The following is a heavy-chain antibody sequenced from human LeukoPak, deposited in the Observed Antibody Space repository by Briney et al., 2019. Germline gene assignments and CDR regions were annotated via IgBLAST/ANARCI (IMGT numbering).Heavy chain of an antibody. CDR2: IYSGGTT. CDR1: GFTVSGNY. D-gene: IGHD3-22*01. V-gene: IGHV3-53*01. CDR3: ARSSERKYYFDY. Sequence: GGSLRLSCAASGFTVSGNYMSWVRQAPGKGLEWVPLIYSGGTTYYADSVKGRFTISRDNSKNTLYLQMNSLRAEDTAVYYCARSSERKYYFDYWGQGTLDTVSS. J-gene: IGHJ4*02.